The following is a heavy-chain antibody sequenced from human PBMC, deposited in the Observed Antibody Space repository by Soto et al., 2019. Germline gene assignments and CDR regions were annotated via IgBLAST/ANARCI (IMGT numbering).Heavy chain of an antibody. V-gene: IGHV4-59*01. J-gene: IGHJ4*03. D-gene: IGHD2-21*01. CDR1: GASISNYY. CDR2: IYYSGNT. CDR3: AKGTPRNCYNSVHSDFRX. Sequence: AETLSLTCSVSGASISNYYWSWIRQPPGKGLEWICYIYYSGNTNYNPSLKRLVTISVETYKTQFALKLTSVNAGDTAGYYWAKGTPRNCYNSVHSDFRXWGQGTLVPVSX.